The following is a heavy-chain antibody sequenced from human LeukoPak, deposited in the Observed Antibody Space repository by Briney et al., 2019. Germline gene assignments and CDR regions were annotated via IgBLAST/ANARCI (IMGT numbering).Heavy chain of an antibody. V-gene: IGHV3-23*01. CDR3: AKAPVTSCRGAYCYPFDY. D-gene: IGHD2-21*01. CDR1: GFSLSSYA. CDR2: ISITDAGT. J-gene: IGHJ4*02. Sequence: GGSLRLSCAASGFSLSSYAMSWVRQAPGKGLEWVSAISITDAGTYHADSVRGRFTISRDSSKNTLYLQMNSLRAEDAAVYYCAKAPVTSCRGAYCYPFDYWGQGTLVTVSS.